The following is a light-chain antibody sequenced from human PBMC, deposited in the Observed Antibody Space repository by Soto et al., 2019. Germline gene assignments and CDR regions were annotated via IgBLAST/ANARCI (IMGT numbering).Light chain of an antibody. J-gene: IGKJ1*01. CDR2: AAS. CDR3: QQLNSYPWT. V-gene: IGKV1-9*01. CDR1: QGISSY. Sequence: IQLTHSPSFLSASVGDRVTITCRASQGISSYLAWYQKKPGKDPKILIYAASSLQSGVPSRFSGSGSGTEFTVTISRLQTEDFATYYCQQLNSYPWTFGQGTKVDIK.